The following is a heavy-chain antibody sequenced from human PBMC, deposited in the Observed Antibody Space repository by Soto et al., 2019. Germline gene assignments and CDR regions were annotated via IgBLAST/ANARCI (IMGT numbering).Heavy chain of an antibody. CDR3: ASQTVRDWFDP. V-gene: IGHV4-59*01. CDR1: GGSIRSYD. CDR2: IYYSGST. Sequence: SETLSVTCTVSGGSIRSYDLSWIRQPPGKGLEWIGYIYYSGSTNYNPSLKSRVTISVDTSKNQFSLKLSSVTAADTAVYYCASQTVRDWFDPWGQGTLVTVSS. J-gene: IGHJ5*02.